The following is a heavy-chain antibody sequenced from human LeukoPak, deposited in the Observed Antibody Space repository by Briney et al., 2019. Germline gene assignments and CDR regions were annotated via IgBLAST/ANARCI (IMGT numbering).Heavy chain of an antibody. V-gene: IGHV1-2*02. CDR1: GYTFTGYY. CDR3: ARVYGDYDAFDI. CDR2: INPNSGGT. D-gene: IGHD4-17*01. Sequence: ASVKVSCKASGYTFTGYYMHWVRQAPGQGLEWMGWINPNSGGTNYAQKFQGRVTMTRDTSTSTAYMELRSLRSDDTAVYYCARVYGDYDAFDIWGQGTMVTVSS. J-gene: IGHJ3*02.